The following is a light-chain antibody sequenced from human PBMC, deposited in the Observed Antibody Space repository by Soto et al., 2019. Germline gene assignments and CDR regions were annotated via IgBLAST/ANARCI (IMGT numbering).Light chain of an antibody. CDR3: QVWDSMTDKYV. Sequence: SYELTQPPSVSVAPEKTATITCGGNNIGNKRVHWYRQTPGQAPVLVISYDSDRPSGIPERFSGSNSGNTATLTISRVEAGDEADYYCQVWDSMTDKYVFGSGTKLTVL. V-gene: IGLV3-21*04. J-gene: IGLJ1*01. CDR1: NIGNKR. CDR2: YDS.